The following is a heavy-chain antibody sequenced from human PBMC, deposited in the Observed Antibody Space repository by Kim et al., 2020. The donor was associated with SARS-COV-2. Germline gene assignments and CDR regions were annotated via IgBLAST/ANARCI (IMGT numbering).Heavy chain of an antibody. J-gene: IGHJ6*02. CDR1: GYTFTSYY. Sequence: ASVKVSCKASGYTFTSYYMHWVRQAPGQGLEWMGIINPSGGSTSYAQKFQGRVTMTRDTSTSTVYMELSSLRSEDTAVYYCARDLRGSSSGGYYYYYGMDVWGQGTTVTVSS. D-gene: IGHD6-6*01. V-gene: IGHV1-46*01. CDR3: ARDLRGSSSGGYYYYYGMDV. CDR2: INPSGGST.